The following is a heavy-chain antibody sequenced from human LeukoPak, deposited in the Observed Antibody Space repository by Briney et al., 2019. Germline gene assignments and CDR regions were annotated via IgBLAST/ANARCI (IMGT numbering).Heavy chain of an antibody. D-gene: IGHD6-19*01. Sequence: ASVKVSCKASGYTFTSYYMHWVRQAPGQGLEWMGIINPSGGGTSYAQKFQGRVTMTRDTSTSTVYMELSSLRSEDTAVYYCASKDTSGWYEEAWGQGSLVTVSS. J-gene: IGHJ5*02. V-gene: IGHV1-46*01. CDR3: ASKDTSGWYEEA. CDR1: GYTFTSYY. CDR2: INPSGGGT.